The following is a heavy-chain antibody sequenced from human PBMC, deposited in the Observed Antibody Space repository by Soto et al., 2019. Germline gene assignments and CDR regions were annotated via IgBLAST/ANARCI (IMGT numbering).Heavy chain of an antibody. J-gene: IGHJ3*02. CDR2: ISGSGGST. V-gene: IGHV3-23*01. D-gene: IGHD3-22*01. CDR1: GFTFSSYA. CDR3: AKDLDYDSSGYWPQYDAFDI. Sequence: GGSLRLSCAASGFTFSSYAMSWVRQAPGKGLEWVSAISGSGGSTYYADSVKGRFTISRDNSKNTLYLQMNSLRAEDTAVYYCAKDLDYDSSGYWPQYDAFDIWGQGTMVTVSS.